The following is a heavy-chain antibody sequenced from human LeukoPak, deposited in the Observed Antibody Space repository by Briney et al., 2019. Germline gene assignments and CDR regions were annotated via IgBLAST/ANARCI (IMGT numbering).Heavy chain of an antibody. CDR2: INAGNGIT. CDR3: AREVSGSGGYFQH. Sequence: ASVKVSCKASGGTFSSYAMHWVRQAPGQRLEWMGWINAGNGITYYSQKFQGRVTITRDTSASTAYMELSSLRSEDTAVYYCAREVSGSGGYFQHWGQGTLVTVSS. CDR1: GGTFSSYA. V-gene: IGHV1-3*01. J-gene: IGHJ1*01. D-gene: IGHD3-10*01.